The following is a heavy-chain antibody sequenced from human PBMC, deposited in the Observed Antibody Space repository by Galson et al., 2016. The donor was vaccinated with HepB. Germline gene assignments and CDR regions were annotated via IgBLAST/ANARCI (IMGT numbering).Heavy chain of an antibody. CDR2: IAYDASTK. CDR1: GFAFNSYT. D-gene: IGHD2-8*02. J-gene: IGHJ6*03. Sequence: FLRLSCAVSGFAFNSYTMHWVRQAPGQGLEWVAVIAYDASTKYYTDSVKGRFTISRDNSKNTLYLQMNGLRAEDTAVYYCAKAMLKYWSIPLSYNMDVWGKGTTVTVSS. CDR3: AKAMLKYWSIPLSYNMDV. V-gene: IGHV3-30*18.